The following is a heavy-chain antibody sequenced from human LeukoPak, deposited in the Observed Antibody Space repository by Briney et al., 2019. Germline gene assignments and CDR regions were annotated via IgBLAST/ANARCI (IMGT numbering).Heavy chain of an antibody. CDR1: GGTFSSYA. Sequence: ASVKGSCKASGGTFSSYAISWVRQAPGQGLEWMGRIIPIFGTANYAQKFQVRVTITTDESTSTAYMELCSLRSEDTAVYYCARVRVGATSDYWGQGTLVTVSS. CDR3: ARVRVGATSDY. V-gene: IGHV1-69*05. CDR2: IIPIFGTA. J-gene: IGHJ4*02. D-gene: IGHD1-26*01.